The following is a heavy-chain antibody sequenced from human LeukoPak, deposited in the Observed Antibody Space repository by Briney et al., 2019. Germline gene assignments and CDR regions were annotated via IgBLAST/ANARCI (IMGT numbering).Heavy chain of an antibody. Sequence: VGSLRLSRAASGFTFSSYAMSWVRHAPGKGLEWVSAISGSGGSTYYADSVKGRFTITRDNSKNKLYLQMNSLRAEDTAVYYCAKDHDFWSGYSNYFDYWGQETLVTVSS. CDR1: GFTFSSYA. D-gene: IGHD3-3*01. J-gene: IGHJ4*02. CDR3: AKDHDFWSGYSNYFDY. CDR2: ISGSGGST. V-gene: IGHV3-23*01.